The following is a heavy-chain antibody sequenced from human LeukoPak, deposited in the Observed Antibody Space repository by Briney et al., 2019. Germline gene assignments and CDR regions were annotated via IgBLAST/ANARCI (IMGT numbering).Heavy chain of an antibody. D-gene: IGHD7-27*01. CDR1: GGSISSSSYY. CDR3: AREVLGISPYFDY. J-gene: IGHJ4*02. Sequence: SETLSLTCTVSGGSISSSSYYWGWIRQPPGKGLEWIGSIYYSGSTCYNPSLRSRVTISEDTSENQFSLKLSSVTAADTAVYYCAREVLGISPYFDYWGQGTLVTVSS. CDR2: IYYSGST. V-gene: IGHV4-39*07.